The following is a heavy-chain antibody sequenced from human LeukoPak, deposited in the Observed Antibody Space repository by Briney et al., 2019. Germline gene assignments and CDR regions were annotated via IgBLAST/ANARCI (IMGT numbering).Heavy chain of an antibody. D-gene: IGHD6-19*01. CDR2: INPNSGGT. CDR1: GYTFTCYY. V-gene: IGHV1-2*02. J-gene: IGHJ5*02. CDR3: ARMGYSSGHNWFDP. Sequence: GASVNVSFKASGYTFTCYYMHWVRQAPGQGLEWMGWINPNSGGTNYAQKFQGRVIMTRDTSISTAYMELSRLRSDDTAVYYCARMGYSSGHNWFDPWGQGTLVTVSS.